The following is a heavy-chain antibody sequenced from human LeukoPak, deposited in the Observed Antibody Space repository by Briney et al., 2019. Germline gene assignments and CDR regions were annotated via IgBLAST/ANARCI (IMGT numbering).Heavy chain of an antibody. Sequence: SVRLSCKASGGTFSSYAISWVRRAPGPGREWMGRIVPIFGTANYAQKFQSRVTITTDESTRTAYLALSSLRSEDTAGSYFARGGDSSGWYENDDFDYWGQGTLLTVSS. J-gene: IGHJ4*02. D-gene: IGHD6-19*01. CDR2: IVPIFGTA. CDR1: GGTFSSYA. CDR3: ARGGDSSGWYENDDFDY. V-gene: IGHV1-69*05.